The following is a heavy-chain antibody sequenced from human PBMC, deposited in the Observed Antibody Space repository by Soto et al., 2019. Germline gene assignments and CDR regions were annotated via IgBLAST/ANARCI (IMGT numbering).Heavy chain of an antibody. Sequence: PGGSLRLSCAASGFTFSSYAMSWVRQAPGKGLEWVSAISGSGGSTYYADSVKGRFTISRDNSKNTLYLQMNNMRAEDTAVYYCAKDNSLRDSSFDYWGQGTLVTVSS. D-gene: IGHD2-21*02. CDR2: ISGSGGST. CDR3: AKDNSLRDSSFDY. CDR1: GFTFSSYA. J-gene: IGHJ4*02. V-gene: IGHV3-23*01.